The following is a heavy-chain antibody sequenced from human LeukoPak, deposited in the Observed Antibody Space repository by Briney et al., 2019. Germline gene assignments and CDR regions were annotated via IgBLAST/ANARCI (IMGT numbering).Heavy chain of an antibody. D-gene: IGHD4-17*01. J-gene: IGHJ6*03. V-gene: IGHV1-8*01. CDR2: MNLNSGNT. CDR3: ARAQLDYGDSASSNYYYYMDV. CDR1: GYTFTIYD. Sequence: ASVNVSRKASGYTFTIYDIYWGRQGTGQGLELMGWMNLNSGNTGYAQKFQGRVTMTRSNSLRTAYMELSSLRSEDTAVYYCARAQLDYGDSASSNYYYYMDVWGKGTTVTVSS.